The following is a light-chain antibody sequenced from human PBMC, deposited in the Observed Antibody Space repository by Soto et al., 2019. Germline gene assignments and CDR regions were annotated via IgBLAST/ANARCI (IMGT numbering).Light chain of an antibody. Sequence: DVVMTQSPLSLPVTLGQPASISCRSSQSLVYSDGNTYLNWFQQRPGQSPRRLIYKVSNRDSGVXXRXSXXGSGTEFTLPLSMGEAEDVGVASCLQGTPSPEVPYTFGQGTKLEIK. J-gene: IGKJ2*01. V-gene: IGKV2-30*01. CDR3: LQGTPSPEVPYT. CDR2: KVS. CDR1: QSLVYSDGNTY.